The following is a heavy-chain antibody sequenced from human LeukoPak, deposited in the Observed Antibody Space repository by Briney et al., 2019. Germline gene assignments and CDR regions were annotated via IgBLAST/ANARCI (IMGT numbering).Heavy chain of an antibody. D-gene: IGHD5-18*01. V-gene: IGHV3-73*01. Sequence: GGSLRLSCAASGFTFSGSAMHWVRQASGKGLEWVGRIRSKANNYATVYAASVKGRFTISRDDSKNTAYLQMNSLKSEDTAVYYCARDVQLRAQQDYWGQGTLVTVSS. CDR3: ARDVQLRAQQDY. CDR2: IRSKANNYAT. CDR1: GFTFSGSA. J-gene: IGHJ4*02.